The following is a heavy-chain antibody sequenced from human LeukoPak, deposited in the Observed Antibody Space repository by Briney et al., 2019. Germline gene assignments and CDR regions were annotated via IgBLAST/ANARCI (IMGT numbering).Heavy chain of an antibody. V-gene: IGHV4-59*01. CDR1: GGSISSYY. CDR3: VLSRSNQGYWYFDL. CDR2: IYYSGST. Sequence: PSETLSLTCTVSGGSISSYYWSWIRQPPGKGLEWIGYIYYSGSTNYNPSLKSRVTISVDTSKNQFSLKLSSVTAADTAVYYFVLSRSNQGYWYFDLWGRGTLVTVSS. J-gene: IGHJ2*01. D-gene: IGHD1-14*01.